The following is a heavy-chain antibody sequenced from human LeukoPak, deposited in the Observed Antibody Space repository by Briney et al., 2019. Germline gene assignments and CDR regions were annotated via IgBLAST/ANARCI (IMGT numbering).Heavy chain of an antibody. CDR1: GFTVSSNY. V-gene: IGHV3-53*01. D-gene: IGHD3-10*01. J-gene: IGHJ4*02. Sequence: GGSLRLSCAASGFTVSSNYMSWVRQAPGKGLEWVSVIYSGGSTYYADSVKGRFTISRDNSKNTLYLQMNSLRAEDTAVYYCARDNAGGSGSHFDYWGQGTLVTVSS. CDR2: IYSGGST. CDR3: ARDNAGGSGSHFDY.